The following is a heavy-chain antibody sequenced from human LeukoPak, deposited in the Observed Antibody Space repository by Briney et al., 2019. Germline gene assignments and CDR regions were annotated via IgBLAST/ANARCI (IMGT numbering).Heavy chain of an antibody. V-gene: IGHV3-30*02. CDR3: AKDRGKVPAAIFDY. Sequence: PGGSLRLSCAASGFTFSSYGMHWVRQAPGKGLEGVAFIRYDGSNKYYADSVKGRFTISRDNSKNTLYLQMNSLRAEDTAVYYCAKDRGKVPAAIFDYWGQGTLVTVSS. CDR1: GFTFSSYG. CDR2: IRYDGSNK. D-gene: IGHD2-2*01. J-gene: IGHJ4*02.